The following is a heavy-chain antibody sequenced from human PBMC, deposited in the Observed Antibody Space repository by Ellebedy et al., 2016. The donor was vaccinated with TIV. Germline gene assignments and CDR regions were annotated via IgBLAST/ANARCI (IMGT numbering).Heavy chain of an antibody. CDR2: INPNSGGT. D-gene: IGHD6-13*01. J-gene: IGHJ4*02. Sequence: ASVKVSCKASGYTFTGYYMHWVRQAPGQGLEWMGWINPNSGGTNYAQKFQGWVTMTRDTSISTAYMELRRLRSDDTAVYYCARERYSSSWYRFDYWGQGTLVTVSS. V-gene: IGHV1-2*04. CDR3: ARERYSSSWYRFDY. CDR1: GYTFTGYY.